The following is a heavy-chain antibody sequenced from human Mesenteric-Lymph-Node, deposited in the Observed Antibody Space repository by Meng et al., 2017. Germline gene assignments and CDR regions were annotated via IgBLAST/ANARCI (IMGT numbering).Heavy chain of an antibody. D-gene: IGHD1-1*01. Sequence: QVQRQGSGPGLVKPSGPLSLTCTVSGDSISSDIWWSWVRRPPGKGLEWIGEVYHRGDTNYNPSLKSRVVISVDRSKNQFSLNLSSVTAADTAVYYCGRDQGRQLINHWGQGTLVTVSS. CDR1: GDSISSDIW. V-gene: IGHV4-4*02. J-gene: IGHJ4*02. CDR2: VYHRGDT. CDR3: GRDQGRQLINH.